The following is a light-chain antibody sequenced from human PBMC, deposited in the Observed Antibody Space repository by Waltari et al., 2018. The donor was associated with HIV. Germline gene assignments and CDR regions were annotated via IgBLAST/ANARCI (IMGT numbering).Light chain of an antibody. CDR2: RND. Sequence: SVLTQPPSASGTPGQRVTISCSGSTSNIGSNYVFWYQHLPGTAPKLLIHRNDQRPSGVPDRFSGSTAGTSASLAIGGLRSEDEADYYCVAWDDSLRGVLFGGGTKVAVL. V-gene: IGLV1-47*01. CDR3: VAWDDSLRGVL. J-gene: IGLJ2*01. CDR1: TSNIGSNY.